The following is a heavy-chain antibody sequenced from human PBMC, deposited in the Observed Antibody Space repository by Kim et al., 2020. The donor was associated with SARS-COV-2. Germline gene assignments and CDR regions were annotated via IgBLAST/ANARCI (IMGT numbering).Heavy chain of an antibody. CDR1: GGSISSYY. CDR2: IYYSGST. D-gene: IGHD3-16*01. J-gene: IGHJ6*02. Sequence: SETLSLTCTVSGGSISSYYWSWIRQPPGKGLEWIGYIYYSGSTNYNPSLKSRVTISVDTSKNQFSLKLSSVTAADTAVYYCARDRTLGDGMDVWGQGTTVTVSS. V-gene: IGHV4-59*01. CDR3: ARDRTLGDGMDV.